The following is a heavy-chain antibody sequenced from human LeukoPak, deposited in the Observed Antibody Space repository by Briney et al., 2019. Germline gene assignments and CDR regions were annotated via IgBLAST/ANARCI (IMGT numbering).Heavy chain of an antibody. CDR1: GGSISSSSYY. Sequence: PETLSLTCTVSGGSISSSSYYWGWIRQPPGKGLEWIGSIYYSGSTYYNPSLKSRVTISVDTSKNQFSLKLSSVTAADTAVYYCARRIVVVPAAMVGYDYWGQGTLVTVSS. J-gene: IGHJ4*02. CDR2: IYYSGST. V-gene: IGHV4-39*01. D-gene: IGHD2-2*01. CDR3: ARRIVVVPAAMVGYDY.